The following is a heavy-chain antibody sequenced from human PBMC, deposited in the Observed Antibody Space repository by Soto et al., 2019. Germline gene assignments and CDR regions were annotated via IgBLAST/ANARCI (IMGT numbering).Heavy chain of an antibody. CDR3: AKHRLLPDLVGFDY. CDR1: GFTFSSYA. Sequence: EVQLLESGGGLVQPGGSLRLSCAASGFTFSSYAMSWVRQAPGKGLEWVSAISGSGGSTYYADSVKGRFTISRDNSKKTLYLQMQSLRAEDTAVYYCAKHRLLPDLVGFDYWGQGTLVTVSS. V-gene: IGHV3-23*01. D-gene: IGHD1-26*01. CDR2: ISGSGGST. J-gene: IGHJ4*02.